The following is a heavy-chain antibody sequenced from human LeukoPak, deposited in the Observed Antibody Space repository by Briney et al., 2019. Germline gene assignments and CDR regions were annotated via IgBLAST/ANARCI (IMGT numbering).Heavy chain of an antibody. Sequence: GGSLRLSCAASGFTFNSYGKSWVRQAPGKGLEGVSSISGSGGSTYYADSVKGRFTIYRDNSKHTLYLQTSSLRVEDTAVYHCAKLKESYFGIDVWGKGATVSISS. D-gene: IGHD3-10*01. CDR3: AKLKESYFGIDV. V-gene: IGHV3-23*01. J-gene: IGHJ6*04. CDR1: GFTFNSYG. CDR2: ISGSGGST.